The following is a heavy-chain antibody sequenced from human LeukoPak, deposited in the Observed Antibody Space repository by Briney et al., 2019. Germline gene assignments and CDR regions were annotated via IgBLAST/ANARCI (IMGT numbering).Heavy chain of an antibody. V-gene: IGHV4-34*01. Sequence: SETLSLTCAVYGGSFSGYYWSWILQPPGKGLEWIGEINHSGSTNYNPSLKSRVTISVDTSKNQFSLKLSSVTAADTAVYYCARPESGYDYLPYAFDIWGQGTMVTVSS. CDR3: ARPESGYDYLPYAFDI. CDR2: INHSGST. J-gene: IGHJ3*02. CDR1: GGSFSGYY. D-gene: IGHD5-12*01.